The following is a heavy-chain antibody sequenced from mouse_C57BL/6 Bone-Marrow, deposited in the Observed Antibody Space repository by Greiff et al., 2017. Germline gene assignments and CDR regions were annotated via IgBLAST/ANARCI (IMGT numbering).Heavy chain of an antibody. V-gene: IGHV1-63*01. J-gene: IGHJ1*03. CDR2: IYPGGGYT. Sequence: VQLQQSGAELVRPGTSVKMSCKASGYTFTNYWIGWAKQRPGHGLEWIGDIYPGGGYTNYNEKFKGKATLTADKSSSTAYMQLSSLTSEDSAIYYCAREARNYYGSSYGYFDVWGTGTTVTVSS. D-gene: IGHD1-1*01. CDR1: GYTFTNYW. CDR3: AREARNYYGSSYGYFDV.